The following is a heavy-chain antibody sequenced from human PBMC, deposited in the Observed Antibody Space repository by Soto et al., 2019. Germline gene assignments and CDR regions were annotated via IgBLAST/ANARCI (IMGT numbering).Heavy chain of an antibody. D-gene: IGHD6-19*01. CDR2: IYPADSDT. Sequence: EVQLVQSGEEVKKPGESLKISCKASGYTFTNYWIGWVRQVPGKGLEWLGNIYPADSDTRYSPSFQGQVTITVDKSTSTAYLQWSNLKPSDSAMYFCARPTRYSSGWYADYWGQGTLVTVSS. V-gene: IGHV5-51*03. CDR3: ARPTRYSSGWYADY. J-gene: IGHJ4*02. CDR1: GYTFTNYW.